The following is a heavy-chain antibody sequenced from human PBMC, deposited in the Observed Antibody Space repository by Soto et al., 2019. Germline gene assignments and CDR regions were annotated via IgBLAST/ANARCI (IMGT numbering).Heavy chain of an antibody. CDR1: GFTFSSYW. CDR3: ARTNSSSWYPYFDY. CDR2: IYSGGST. V-gene: IGHV3-53*04. J-gene: IGHJ4*02. D-gene: IGHD6-13*01. Sequence: GGSLRLSCAASGFTFSSYWMSWVRQAPGKGLEWVSVIYSGGSTYYADSVKGRFTISRHNSKNTLYLQMNSLRAEDTAVYYCARTNSSSWYPYFDYWGQGTLVTVSS.